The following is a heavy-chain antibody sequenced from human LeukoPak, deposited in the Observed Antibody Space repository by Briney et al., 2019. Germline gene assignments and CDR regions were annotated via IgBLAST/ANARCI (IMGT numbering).Heavy chain of an antibody. Sequence: SQTLSLTCTVSGGSISSGGYYWSWIRQHPGKGLEWIGYIYYSGSTYYNPSLKSRVTISVDTYKNQFSLKLSSVTAADTAVYYCAREPLWSDSGREVMGFDPWGQGTLVTVSS. CDR2: IYYSGST. CDR1: GGSISSGGYY. V-gene: IGHV4-31*03. J-gene: IGHJ5*02. D-gene: IGHD3-16*01. CDR3: AREPLWSDSGREVMGFDP.